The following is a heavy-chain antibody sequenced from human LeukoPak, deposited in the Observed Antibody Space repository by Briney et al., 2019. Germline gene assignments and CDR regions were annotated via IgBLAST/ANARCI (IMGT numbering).Heavy chain of an antibody. V-gene: IGHV3-48*02. CDR3: ARDMYDRSGFVDY. CDR1: GFTFSSYS. D-gene: IGHD3-22*01. Sequence: GGSLRLSCAASGFTFSSYSMNWVRQAPGRGLEWVLYISSSSSTIYYADSVKGRFTISRDNAKNSLYLQMNSLRDEDTAVYYCARDMYDRSGFVDYWGQGTLVTVSS. J-gene: IGHJ4*02. CDR2: ISSSSSTI.